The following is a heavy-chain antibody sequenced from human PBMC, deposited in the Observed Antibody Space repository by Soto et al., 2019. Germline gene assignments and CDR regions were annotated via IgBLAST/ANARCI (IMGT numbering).Heavy chain of an antibody. CDR1: GFTFSSYA. CDR3: ARDLGAYAFDI. V-gene: IGHV3-64*01. CDR2: ISSNGGST. D-gene: IGHD1-26*01. J-gene: IGHJ3*02. Sequence: PGGSLRLSCAASGFTFSSYAMHWVRQAPGKGLEYVSAISSNGGSTDYANSVKGRFTISRDNSKNTLYLQMGSLRAGDMAVYFCARDLGAYAFDIWGQGTMVTVSS.